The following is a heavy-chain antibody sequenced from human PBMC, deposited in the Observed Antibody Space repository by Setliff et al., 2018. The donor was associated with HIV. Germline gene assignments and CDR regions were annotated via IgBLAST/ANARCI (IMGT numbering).Heavy chain of an antibody. Sequence: PGESLKISCEGSGYSFSRYWIGWVRQMPGKGLEWMGIIYPGDSDTSYSPSFQGQVTISADKSISTAYLQWSSLKASDTAMYYCARQGQWLANIDYWGQGTLVTVAS. CDR3: ARQGQWLANIDY. J-gene: IGHJ4*02. D-gene: IGHD6-19*01. CDR1: GYSFSRYW. V-gene: IGHV5-51*01. CDR2: IYPGDSDT.